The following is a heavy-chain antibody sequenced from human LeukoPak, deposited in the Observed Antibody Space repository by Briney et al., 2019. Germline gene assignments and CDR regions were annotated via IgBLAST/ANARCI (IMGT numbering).Heavy chain of an antibody. J-gene: IGHJ4*02. CDR3: AKDGPPDSSGYYFLNY. Sequence: GGSLRLSCAASGFTFSSYGMHWVRQAPGKGLEWVAFIRYDGSNKYYAGSVKGRFTISRDNSKNTLYLQMNSLRAEDTAVYYCAKDGPPDSSGYYFLNYWGQGTLVTVSS. V-gene: IGHV3-30*02. CDR2: IRYDGSNK. CDR1: GFTFSSYG. D-gene: IGHD3-22*01.